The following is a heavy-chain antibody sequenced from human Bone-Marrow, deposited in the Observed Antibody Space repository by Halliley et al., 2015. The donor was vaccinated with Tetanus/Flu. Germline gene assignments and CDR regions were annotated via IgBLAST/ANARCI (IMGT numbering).Heavy chain of an antibody. D-gene: IGHD3-22*01. CDR3: VRDPGADYDTAGYYEDH. CDR2: IWFDGSNK. J-gene: IGHJ1*01. V-gene: IGHV3-33*01. Sequence: IWFDGSNKYYGDSVKGRFTISRDNSKNTLFLQMNSLRAEDTAIYYCVRDPGADYDTAGYYEDHWGQGTLVTVSS.